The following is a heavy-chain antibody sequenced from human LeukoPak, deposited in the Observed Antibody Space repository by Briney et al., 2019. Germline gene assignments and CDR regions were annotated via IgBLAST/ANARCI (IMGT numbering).Heavy chain of an antibody. CDR2: IWYDGSTK. D-gene: IGHD5-18*01. Sequence: GGSLRLSCAASGFTLSSHGMHWVRQAPGRGLEWVAVIWYDGSTKYYAGSVKGRFTISRDNSKNTLSLQMNSLRAEDTAVYYCTVDTEFYWGQGTLVTVSS. CDR1: GFTLSSHG. J-gene: IGHJ4*02. CDR3: TVDTEFY. V-gene: IGHV3-33*01.